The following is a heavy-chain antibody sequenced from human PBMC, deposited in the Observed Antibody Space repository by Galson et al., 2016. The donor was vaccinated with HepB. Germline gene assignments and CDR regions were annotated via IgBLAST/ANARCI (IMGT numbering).Heavy chain of an antibody. CDR1: GGTFSTYT. J-gene: IGHJ2*01. CDR3: AKEGGAYRDPHWYFDL. D-gene: IGHD3-16*01. V-gene: IGHV1-69*08. Sequence: SCKASGGTFSTYTISWVRQAPGQGLEWMGRIIPMLGKAIYAQRFQGSVTFTADKRTNTAYMELSSLRSVDTAVYYCAKEGGAYRDPHWYFDLWGRGTLFTVSS. CDR2: IIPMLGKA.